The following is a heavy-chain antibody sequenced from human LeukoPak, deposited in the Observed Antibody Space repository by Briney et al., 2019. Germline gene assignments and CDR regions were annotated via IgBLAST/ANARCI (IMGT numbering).Heavy chain of an antibody. Sequence: PSETLSLTCAVYGGSFSGYYWSWIRQPPGKGLEWIGEINHSGSTNYNPSLKSRVTISVDTSKNQFSLKLSSVTAADTAVYYCARKSGHDYYDSSGYYYHYWGQGTLVTVSS. CDR1: GGSFSGYY. V-gene: IGHV4-34*01. CDR3: ARKSGHDYYDSSGYYYHY. J-gene: IGHJ4*02. D-gene: IGHD3-22*01. CDR2: INHSGST.